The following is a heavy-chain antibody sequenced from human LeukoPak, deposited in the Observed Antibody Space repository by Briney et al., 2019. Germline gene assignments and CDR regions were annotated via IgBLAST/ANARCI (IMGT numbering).Heavy chain of an antibody. Sequence: GASVKVSCKASGYTFAGYFIHWVRQAPGRGLEWMGRINPHSGVTEYAQKFQGRATMSRDTSITTAYVEVSRLISDDTAVYYCARDRTSTPNWEFDYWGQGTLVTVSS. CDR1: GYTFAGYF. CDR3: ARDRTSTPNWEFDY. V-gene: IGHV1-2*06. D-gene: IGHD1-26*01. J-gene: IGHJ4*02. CDR2: INPHSGVT.